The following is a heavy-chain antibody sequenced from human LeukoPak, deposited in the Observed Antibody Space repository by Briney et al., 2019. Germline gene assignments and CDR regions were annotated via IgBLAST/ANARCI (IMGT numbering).Heavy chain of an antibody. J-gene: IGHJ4*02. D-gene: IGHD5-18*01. CDR2: IYYSGST. CDR1: GGSISSYY. Sequence: PSETLSLTCTVSGGSISSYYWSWIRQPPGKGLEWIGYIYYSGSTNYNPSLKSRVTISVDTSKNQFSLKLSSVTAADTAVYYCARMDTAMVQNFDYWGQGTLVTVSS. CDR3: ARMDTAMVQNFDY. V-gene: IGHV4-59*01.